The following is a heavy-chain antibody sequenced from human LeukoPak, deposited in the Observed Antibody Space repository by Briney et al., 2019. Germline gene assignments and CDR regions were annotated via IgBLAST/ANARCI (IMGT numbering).Heavy chain of an antibody. D-gene: IGHD1-26*01. CDR2: IYSGGNT. Sequence: PSETLSLTCSVSDGSINSDTYYWGWIRQPPGKGLEWIASIYSGGNTFYNPSLKSRVTISIDTSKKQFSLELTSVTAADTAVYYCARDQRSLFDVWGQGSLVTVSS. CDR3: ARDQRSLFDV. V-gene: IGHV4-39*07. J-gene: IGHJ4*02. CDR1: DGSINSDTYY.